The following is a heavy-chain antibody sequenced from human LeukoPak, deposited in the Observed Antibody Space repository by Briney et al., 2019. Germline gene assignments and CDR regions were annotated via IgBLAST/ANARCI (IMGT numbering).Heavy chain of an antibody. V-gene: IGHV3-15*01. J-gene: IGHJ5*02. Sequence: GGSLRLSCAPSGLTFNNAWMRWLRQAPGKGVAWVGRIKSKTDGGTTDYAAPVKGRFTISRDDSKNTLYLQMNSMKTDDKVVYYCTTEDRTLVGNWFDPWGQGTLVTVSS. CDR3: TTEDRTLVGNWFDP. CDR2: IKSKTDGGTT. D-gene: IGHD2-2*01. CDR1: GLTFNNAW.